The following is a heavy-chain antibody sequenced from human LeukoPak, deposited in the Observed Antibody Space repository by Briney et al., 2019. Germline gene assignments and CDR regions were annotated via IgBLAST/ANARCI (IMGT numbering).Heavy chain of an antibody. CDR1: AFTFSSFW. D-gene: IGHD1-14*01. Sequence: GGSLRLSCAASAFTFSSFWMSWVRQAPGKGLEWVANIKQDGSEKNYVDSVKGRFTISRDNAKNSLYLQMNSLRAEDTALYYCAKDISHGNFDIWGQGTMVTVSS. CDR3: AKDISHGNFDI. CDR2: IKQDGSEK. V-gene: IGHV3-7*03. J-gene: IGHJ3*02.